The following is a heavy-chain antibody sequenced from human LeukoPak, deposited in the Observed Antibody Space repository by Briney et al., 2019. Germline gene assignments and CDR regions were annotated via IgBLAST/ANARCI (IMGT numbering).Heavy chain of an antibody. Sequence: PSETLSLTCTVSGGSTSSYYWSWIRQPPGKGLEWIGYIYYSGSTNYNPSLKSRVTISVDRSKNQFSLKLSSVTAADTAMYYCARMGPAAAGIIDWGQGTLVTVSS. D-gene: IGHD6-13*01. V-gene: IGHV4-59*08. CDR2: IYYSGST. J-gene: IGHJ4*02. CDR1: GGSTSSYY. CDR3: ARMGPAAAGIID.